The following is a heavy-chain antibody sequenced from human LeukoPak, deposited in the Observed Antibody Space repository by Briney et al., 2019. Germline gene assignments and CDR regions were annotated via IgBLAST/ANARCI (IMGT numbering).Heavy chain of an antibody. CDR2: ISDSGGST. Sequence: GGSLRLSCAASGFTLGSYAMTWVRQAPEKGLEWVSSISDSGGSTFYTDSVKGRFTISRDISRNTLFLQINSLRPEDTAIYYCARLYGGSYAYWGRGTLVTVSP. J-gene: IGHJ4*02. CDR3: ARLYGGSYAY. D-gene: IGHD1-26*01. V-gene: IGHV3-23*01. CDR1: GFTLGSYA.